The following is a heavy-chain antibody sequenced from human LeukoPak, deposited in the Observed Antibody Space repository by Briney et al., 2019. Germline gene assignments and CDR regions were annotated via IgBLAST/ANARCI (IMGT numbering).Heavy chain of an antibody. J-gene: IGHJ4*02. V-gene: IGHV3-23*01. CDR3: AACDVFGSGNSCYYFDF. CDR1: GFTFSIYA. CDR2: IGDTT. Sequence: GGSLRLSCAASGFTFSIYAMSWVRQAPGKGLEWVSAIGDTTYYADSVEGRFTISRDNSKNTLYLQLNSLRAEDTAMYYCAACDVFGSGNSCYYFDFWGQGTLVIVSS. D-gene: IGHD2-15*01.